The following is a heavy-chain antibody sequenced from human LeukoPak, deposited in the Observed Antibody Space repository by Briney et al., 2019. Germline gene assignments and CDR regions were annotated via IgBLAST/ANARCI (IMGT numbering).Heavy chain of an antibody. V-gene: IGHV5-10-1*01. D-gene: IGHD3-10*01. CDR1: GYSFTSYW. CDR3: ARHPSGITMVEC. CDR2: IDPSDSYT. J-gene: IGHJ4*02. Sequence: GESLKISCKGSGYSFTSYWISWVRQMPGKGLEWMGRIDPSDSYTNYSPSFQGHVTISADKSISTAYLQWSSLKASDTAMYYCARHPSGITMVECWGRGTLVTVSS.